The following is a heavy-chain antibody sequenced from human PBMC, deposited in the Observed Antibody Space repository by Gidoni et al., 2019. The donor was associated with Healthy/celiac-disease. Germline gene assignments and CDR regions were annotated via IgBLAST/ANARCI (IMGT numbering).Heavy chain of an antibody. J-gene: IGHJ3*02. CDR3: AKLQVVPAAADFNDAFDI. CDR1: GLTFSSYP. D-gene: IGHD2-2*01. V-gene: IGHV3-23*01. Sequence: EVQLLESGGGLEQPGGSLRLSCEASGLTFSSYPMSWIRQAPGKGLEWVSGISGSGGRTYYADSVKGRFVISRDNSKNTLYLQMNSLRAEDTAVYYCAKLQVVPAAADFNDAFDIWGQGTMVTVSS. CDR2: ISGSGGRT.